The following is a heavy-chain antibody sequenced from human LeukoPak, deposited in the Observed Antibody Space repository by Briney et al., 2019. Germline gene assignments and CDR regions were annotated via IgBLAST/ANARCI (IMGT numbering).Heavy chain of an antibody. CDR2: IYYSGST. V-gene: IGHV4-39*06. J-gene: IGHJ5*02. CDR1: GASISSSSHY. D-gene: IGHD3-22*01. Sequence: SETLSLTCTVSGASISSSSHYWGWIRQPPGKGLEWIGSIYYSGSTYYNPSLKSRVTISLDTSKNQLPLKLNSVTAADTAVYYCARDRSDSSGYYYHGWFDPWGRGTLVTVSS. CDR3: ARDRSDSSGYYYHGWFDP.